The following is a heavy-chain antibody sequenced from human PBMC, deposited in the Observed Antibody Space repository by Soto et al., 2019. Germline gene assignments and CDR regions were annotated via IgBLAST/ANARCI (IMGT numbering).Heavy chain of an antibody. D-gene: IGHD3-10*01. CDR2: MNPNSGNT. CDR3: ARYEAPTYYYYYYYGMDV. J-gene: IGHJ6*02. CDR1: GYTFTSYD. V-gene: IGHV1-8*01. Sequence: ASVKLSFKASGYTFTSYDINWLRQATGQGLEWMGWMNPNSGNTGYAQKFQGRVTMTRNTSISTAYMELSSLRAEDTAVYYCARYEAPTYYYYYYYGMDVWGQGTTVTVSS.